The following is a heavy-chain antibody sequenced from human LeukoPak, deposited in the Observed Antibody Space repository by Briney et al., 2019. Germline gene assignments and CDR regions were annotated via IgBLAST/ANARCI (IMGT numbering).Heavy chain of an antibody. CDR2: INWNGGST. Sequence: GGSLRLSCAASGFPFDDYRMSWVRHAPGGGLEWVSGINWNGGSTGYADSVKDRFTISRDNAKNSLYVQMNSVRAEDAAVYYCARAGRYGKGRGDFDYWGQGTLVTVSS. V-gene: IGHV3-20*04. J-gene: IGHJ4*02. CDR1: GFPFDDYR. CDR3: ARAGRYGKGRGDFDY. D-gene: IGHD3-10*01.